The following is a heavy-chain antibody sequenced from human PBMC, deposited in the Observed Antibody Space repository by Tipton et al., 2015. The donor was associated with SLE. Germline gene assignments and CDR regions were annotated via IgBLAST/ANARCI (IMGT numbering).Heavy chain of an antibody. CDR3: AKHGVYGMDV. CDR1: GFTFSSYD. CDR2: IRYDGSSE. J-gene: IGHJ6*02. D-gene: IGHD3-3*01. Sequence: QLVQSGGGVVQPGGSLTLSCAASGFTFSSYDMDWVRQTTGKGLEWVAFIRYDGSSEYYADSVKGRFTIGRDKSKNTLYLQMNSLRPVDTAVYYCAKHGVYGMDVWGRGTAVTVSS. V-gene: IGHV3-30*02.